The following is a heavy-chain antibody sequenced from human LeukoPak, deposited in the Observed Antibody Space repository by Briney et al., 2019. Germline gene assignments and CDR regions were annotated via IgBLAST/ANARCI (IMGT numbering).Heavy chain of an antibody. Sequence: PGRSLRLSCAASGFTFSNYGMHWVRQAPGKWLEWVALIWYDGSNKYYADSVKGRFTISRDNSKNTLYLQMNSLRAEDTAMYHCVNDRGSPWHYMDVWGKGTTVTVS. V-gene: IGHV3-33*06. CDR3: VNDRGSPWHYMDV. CDR1: GFTFSNYG. CDR2: IWYDGSNK. J-gene: IGHJ6*03. D-gene: IGHD1-26*01.